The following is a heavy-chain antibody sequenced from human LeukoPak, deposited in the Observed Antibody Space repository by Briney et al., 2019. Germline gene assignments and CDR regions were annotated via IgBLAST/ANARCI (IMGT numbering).Heavy chain of an antibody. CDR3: AGEDNSSGYRPFDI. CDR1: GYTFTRYY. D-gene: IGHD3-22*01. Sequence: ASVKVSCKASGYTFTRYYIHWVRQAPGQGLEWMGVINPSGGSTTHARKFQGRVTMTRDMSMSTAYMELSRLRSDDTAVYYCAGEDNSSGYRPFDIWGQGTMVTVPS. V-gene: IGHV1-46*01. J-gene: IGHJ3*02. CDR2: INPSGGST.